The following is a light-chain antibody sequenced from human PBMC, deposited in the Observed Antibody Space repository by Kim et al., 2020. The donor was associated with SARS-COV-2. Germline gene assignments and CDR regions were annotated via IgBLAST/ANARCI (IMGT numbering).Light chain of an antibody. CDR2: EVS. CDR1: SNDIGAYNY. CDR3: SSYAGSKVV. Sequence: QSALTQPPSASGSPGQSVSISCTGTSNDIGAYNYVSWYQQYPGKAPKLMISEVSKRPSGVPDRFSGSKSGNTASLTVSGLQAEDEADYYCSSYAGSKVVFGGGTQLTVL. J-gene: IGLJ2*01. V-gene: IGLV2-8*01.